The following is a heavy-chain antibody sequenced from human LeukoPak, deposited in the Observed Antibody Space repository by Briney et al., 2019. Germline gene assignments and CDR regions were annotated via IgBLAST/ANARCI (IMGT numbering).Heavy chain of an antibody. Sequence: PSETLSLTCSVSGVSISAYYWSWIRQPAGKGLEWIGRIYPGESIYASENTNYNPSLKSRVSMSGDTSKNQVSLKLRSVTAADTAVYYCARVRYYYDSSGYTSGRSEDYWGQGTLVTVSS. CDR3: ARVRYYYDSSGYTSGRSEDY. V-gene: IGHV4-4*07. CDR2: IYPGESIYASENT. CDR1: GVSISAYY. J-gene: IGHJ4*02. D-gene: IGHD3-22*01.